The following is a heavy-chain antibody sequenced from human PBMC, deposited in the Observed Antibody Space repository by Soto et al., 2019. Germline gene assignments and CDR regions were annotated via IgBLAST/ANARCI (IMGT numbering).Heavy chain of an antibody. D-gene: IGHD4-17*01. V-gene: IGHV1-2*02. CDR1: GYTFTGYY. CDR2: INPNSGGT. CDR3: ARETPNFQTTVTHRGGWYFDL. J-gene: IGHJ2*01. Sequence: QVQLVQSGAEVKKPGASVKVSCKASGYTFTGYYMHWVRQAPGQGLEWMGWINPNSGGTNYAQKFQGRVTMTRETAISTAYMELSRLRSDDTAVYYCARETPNFQTTVTHRGGWYFDLWGRGTLVTVSS.